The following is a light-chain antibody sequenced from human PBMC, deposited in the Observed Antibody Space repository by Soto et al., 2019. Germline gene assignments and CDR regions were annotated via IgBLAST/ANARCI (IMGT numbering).Light chain of an antibody. CDR3: QQSYKA. CDR2: AAS. V-gene: IGKV1-39*01. Sequence: DIPMTQSPSSLSASVGDRVTITCRASQSISSYLNWYQQKPGKAPKLLIYAASSLQSGVPSRFSGSGSGTDFTLTISSLQPEDFATYYCQQSYKAFGQGTKLEIK. CDR1: QSISSY. J-gene: IGKJ2*01.